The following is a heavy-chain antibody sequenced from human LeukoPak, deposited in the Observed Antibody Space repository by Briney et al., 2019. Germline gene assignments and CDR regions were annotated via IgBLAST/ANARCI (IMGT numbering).Heavy chain of an antibody. D-gene: IGHD6-13*01. CDR1: GFTFSSYS. CDR2: ISSSSSTI. Sequence: PGGSLRLSCAASGFTFSSYSVNWVRQAPGKGLEWVSYISSSSSTIYYADSVKGRFTISRDNAKNSLYLQMNSLRAEDTAVYYCARDRAGPHFDYWGQGTLVTVSS. CDR3: ARDRAGPHFDY. V-gene: IGHV3-48*01. J-gene: IGHJ4*02.